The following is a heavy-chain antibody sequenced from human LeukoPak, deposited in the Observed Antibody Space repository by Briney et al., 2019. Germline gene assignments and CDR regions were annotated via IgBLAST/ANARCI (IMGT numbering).Heavy chain of an antibody. CDR2: INHSGST. J-gene: IGHJ3*02. V-gene: IGHV4-34*01. Sequence: SETLSLTCAVYGGSFSGYYWGWIRQPPGKGLEWIGEINHSGSTNYNPSLKSRVTISVDTSKNQFSLKLSSVTAADTAVYYCARTPWLELSYDALDIWGQGTMVTVSS. CDR1: GGSFSGYY. D-gene: IGHD1-7*01. CDR3: ARTPWLELSYDALDI.